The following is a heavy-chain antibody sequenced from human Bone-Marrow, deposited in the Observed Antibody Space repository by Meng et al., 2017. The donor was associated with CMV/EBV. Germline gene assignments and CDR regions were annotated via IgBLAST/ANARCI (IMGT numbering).Heavy chain of an antibody. CDR3: ARDLPTFGGVSGMDV. CDR2: ISYDGSYK. D-gene: IGHD3-16*01. CDR1: GFTFSSYA. V-gene: IGHV3-30*04. Sequence: GGSLRLSCVASGFTFSSYAMHWVRQAPGKGLEWVSVISYDGSYKYYTDSVKGRFTLSRDNSKNTLYLQMNSLRAEDTAVYYCARDLPTFGGVSGMDVWGHGTTVTVSS. J-gene: IGHJ6*02.